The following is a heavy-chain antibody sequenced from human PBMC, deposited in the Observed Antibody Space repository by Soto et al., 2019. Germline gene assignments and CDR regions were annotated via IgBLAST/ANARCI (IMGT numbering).Heavy chain of an antibody. CDR2: IYPGDSDT. Sequence: ESLKISCRGSGYSFTSYWIGLVRQMPEKGLEWMGIIYPGDSDTRYSPSFQGQVTISADRSISTAYLQWGSLKASDTAMYYCERHTWSSGSPAAFDYWGQGTQVTVYS. CDR1: GYSFTSYW. J-gene: IGHJ4*02. D-gene: IGHD1-26*01. CDR3: ERHTWSSGSPAAFDY. V-gene: IGHV5-51*01.